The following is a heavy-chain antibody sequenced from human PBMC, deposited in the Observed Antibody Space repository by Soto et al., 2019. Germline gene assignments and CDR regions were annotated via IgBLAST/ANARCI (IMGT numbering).Heavy chain of an antibody. CDR3: XXXXXXXXXXXSFGAF. CDR2: IIPFLGVT. V-gene: IGHV1-69*02. J-gene: IGHJ4*02. Sequence: QVQLVQSGAEVKKPGSSVKVSCKASGGTFSTYTVNWVRQAPGQGLEWMGRIIPFLGVTNYAQKFQARGXXXXXXXXXXXXXXXXXXXXXXXXXXXXXXXXXXXXXXXSFGAFWGRGTLVTVSS. CDR1: GGTFSTYT. D-gene: IGHD3-10*01.